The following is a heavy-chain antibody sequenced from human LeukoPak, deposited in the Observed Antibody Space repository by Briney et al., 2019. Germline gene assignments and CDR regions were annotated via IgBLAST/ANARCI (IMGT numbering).Heavy chain of an antibody. V-gene: IGHV4-38-2*02. CDR1: GYSISSGYY. D-gene: IGHD6-13*01. CDR3: ARDSYQPSSSWYPEYFRH. J-gene: IGHJ1*01. CDR2: IYHSGST. Sequence: PSETLSLTCTVSGYSISSGYYWGWIRQPPGKGLEWIGSIYHSGSTYYNPSLKSRVTISVDTSKNQFSLKMSSVTAADTAVYYCARDSYQPSSSWYPEYFRHWGQGTLVTVSS.